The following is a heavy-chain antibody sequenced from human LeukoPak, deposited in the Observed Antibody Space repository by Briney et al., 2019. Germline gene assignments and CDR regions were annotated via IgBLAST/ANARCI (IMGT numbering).Heavy chain of an antibody. CDR2: ISGSSGST. CDR3: AKDPRYNCGR. J-gene: IGHJ4*02. D-gene: IGHD1-1*01. CDR1: LFTFSTYA. Sequence: PGGSLRLSCASSLFTFSTYAMSWVRQAPGKGLECVSTISGSSGSTYYADSVKGRFTISRDNSKNTLYLQINSLRAEDTAVYYCAKDPRYNCGRWGQGTLVTVSS. V-gene: IGHV3-23*01.